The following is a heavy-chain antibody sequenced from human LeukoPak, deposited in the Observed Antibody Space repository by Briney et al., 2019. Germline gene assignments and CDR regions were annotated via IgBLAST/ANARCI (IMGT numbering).Heavy chain of an antibody. CDR2: INHSGIT. J-gene: IGHJ4*02. V-gene: IGHV4-34*08. CDR3: TYSGSYYPDY. CDR1: GFNVCRKY. Sequence: GSLRLSCAASGFNVCRKYMNCVRQSPGKGLEWIGEINHSGITNYNPSLKSRVTISVDTSKNQFSLKLSSVTAADTAVYYCTYSGSYYPDYWGQGTLVTVSS. D-gene: IGHD1-26*01.